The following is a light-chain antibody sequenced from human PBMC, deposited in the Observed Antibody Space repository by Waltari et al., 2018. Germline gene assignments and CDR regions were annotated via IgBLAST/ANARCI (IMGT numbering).Light chain of an antibody. CDR3: QQYDNLSLT. V-gene: IGKV1-33*01. J-gene: IGKJ4*01. CDR1: QDISNY. CDR2: DAS. Sequence: DIQMTQSPSSLSDSVGDRVTITCQASQDISNYLNWYQQKPGKAPKLLIYDASNLETGVPSRFSGSGSGTDFTFTISSLQPEDIATYYCQQYDNLSLTFGGGTKVEIK.